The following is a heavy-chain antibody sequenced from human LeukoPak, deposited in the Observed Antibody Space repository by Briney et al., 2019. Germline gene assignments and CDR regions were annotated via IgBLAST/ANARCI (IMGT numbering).Heavy chain of an antibody. CDR2: ISAYNGNT. CDR1: GHTFTSYG. V-gene: IGHV1-18*01. CDR3: ARDELGYCSSTSCYRSLSLDY. D-gene: IGHD2-2*02. J-gene: IGHJ4*02. Sequence: ASVKVSCKASGHTFTSYGISWVRQAPGQGLEWMGWISAYNGNTNYAQKLQGRVTMTTDTSTSTAYMELRSLRSDDTAVYYCARDELGYCSSTSCYRSLSLDYWGQGTLVTVSS.